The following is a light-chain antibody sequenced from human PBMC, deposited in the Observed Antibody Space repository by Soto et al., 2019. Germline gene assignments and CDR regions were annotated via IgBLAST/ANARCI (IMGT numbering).Light chain of an antibody. CDR3: QPDGNAPPQT. Sequence: IGLTKSPCTLTLSPGERATLSCRASQSISATHLAWYQQRPGQAPRLLLYGASSRATGIPDRFSGSGSGTDFTLTISRESANCIPWNYFQPDGNAPPQTFGGGTKVDNK. CDR1: QSISATH. V-gene: IGKV3-20*01. CDR2: GAS. J-gene: IGKJ4*01.